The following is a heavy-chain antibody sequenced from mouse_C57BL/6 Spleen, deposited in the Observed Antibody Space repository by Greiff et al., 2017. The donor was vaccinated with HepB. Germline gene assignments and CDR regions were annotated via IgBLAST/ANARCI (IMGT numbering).Heavy chain of an antibody. V-gene: IGHV5-9*01. Sequence: EVQLVESGGGLVKPGGSLKLSCAASGFTFSSYTMSWVRQTPEKRLEWVATISGGGGNTYYPDSVKGRFTISRDNAKNTLYLQMSSLRSEDTALYYCARHQGRDYCDYWGQGTTLTVAS. CDR2: ISGGGGNT. CDR1: GFTFSSYT. CDR3: ARHQGRDYCDY. J-gene: IGHJ2*01. D-gene: IGHD3-2*02.